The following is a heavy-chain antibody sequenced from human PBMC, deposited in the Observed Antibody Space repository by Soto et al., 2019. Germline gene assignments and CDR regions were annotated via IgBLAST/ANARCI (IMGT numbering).Heavy chain of an antibody. J-gene: IGHJ1*01. Sequence: GGSLRLSCAASGFTFSSYWMSWFRQAPGKGLEWVANIKQDGSEKYYVDSVKGRFTISRENAKNSLYLQMNSLIAEDTAVYYCATPIAAAGTLYFQHWGQGTLVTVSS. CDR1: GFTFSSYW. CDR3: ATPIAAAGTLYFQH. D-gene: IGHD6-13*01. CDR2: IKQDGSEK. V-gene: IGHV3-7*03.